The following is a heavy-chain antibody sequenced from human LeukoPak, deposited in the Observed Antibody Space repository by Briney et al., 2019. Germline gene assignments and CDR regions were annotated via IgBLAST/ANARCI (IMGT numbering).Heavy chain of an antibody. J-gene: IGHJ6*04. CDR2: ISYDGSNK. CDR3: AKDRVTMVRGVNYYGMDV. CDR1: GFTFSSYG. V-gene: IGHV3-30*18. Sequence: PGRSLRLSCAASGFTFSSYGMHWVRQAPGKGLEWVAVISYDGSNKYYADSVKGRFTISRDNSKNTLYLQMNSLRAEDTAVYYCAKDRVTMVRGVNYYGMDVWGKGTTVTASS. D-gene: IGHD3-10*01.